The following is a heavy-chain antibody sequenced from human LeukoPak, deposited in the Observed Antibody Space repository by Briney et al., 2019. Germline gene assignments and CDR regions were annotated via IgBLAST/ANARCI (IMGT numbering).Heavy chain of an antibody. D-gene: IGHD4-17*01. Sequence: PGGSLRLSCAASGFTFSSYAMSWVRQAPGKGLEWVSYISSSSSTIYYADSVKGRFTISRDNAKNSLYLQMNSLRAEDTAVYYCARDDYGDYNGFDYWGQGTLVTVSS. CDR1: GFTFSSYA. CDR2: ISSSSSTI. J-gene: IGHJ4*02. V-gene: IGHV3-48*01. CDR3: ARDDYGDYNGFDY.